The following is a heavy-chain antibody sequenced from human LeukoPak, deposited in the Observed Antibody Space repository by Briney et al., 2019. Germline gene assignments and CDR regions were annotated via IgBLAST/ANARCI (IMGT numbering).Heavy chain of an antibody. V-gene: IGHV3-66*01. CDR1: GFIFSRYE. Sequence: GSLRLSCAASGFIFSRYEMSWIRQAPGKGLEWVSMIYTGGSPYYADSVKGRFTISRDNSKNTLNLQMNSLRVEDTAVYYCVPLTDGSVVQWGQGTLVTVSS. CDR3: VPLTDGSVVQ. J-gene: IGHJ4*02. D-gene: IGHD3-10*01. CDR2: IYTGGSP.